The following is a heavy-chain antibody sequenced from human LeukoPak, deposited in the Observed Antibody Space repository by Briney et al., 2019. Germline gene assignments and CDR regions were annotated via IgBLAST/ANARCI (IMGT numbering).Heavy chain of an antibody. D-gene: IGHD3-10*01. CDR1: GFTFSSYS. V-gene: IGHV3-21*01. J-gene: IGHJ6*02. CDR2: ISSSSSYI. CDR3: ARDILYGSGSYPVYYYYGMDV. Sequence: PGGSLRLSCAASGFTFSSYSMNWVRQAPGKGLEWVSSISSSSSYIYYADSVKGRFTISGDNAKNSLYLQMNSLRAEDTAVYYCARDILYGSGSYPVYYYYGMDVWGQGTTVTVSS.